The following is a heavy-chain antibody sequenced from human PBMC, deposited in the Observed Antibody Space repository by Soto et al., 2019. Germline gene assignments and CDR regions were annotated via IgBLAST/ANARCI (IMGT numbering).Heavy chain of an antibody. CDR2: IKQDGSEK. D-gene: IGHD2-15*01. CDR3: ARGICSGGSCYVFDY. V-gene: IGHV3-7*01. J-gene: IGHJ4*02. Sequence: GESLKISCAASGFTFSSYWMSWVRQAPGKGLEWVANIKQDGSEKYYVDSVKGRFTISRDNAKNSLYLQMNSLRAEDTAVYYCARGICSGGSCYVFDYWGQGTLVTVSS. CDR1: GFTFSSYW.